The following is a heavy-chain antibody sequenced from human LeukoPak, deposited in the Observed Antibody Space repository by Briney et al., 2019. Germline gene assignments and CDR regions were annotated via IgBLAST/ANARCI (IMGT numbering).Heavy chain of an antibody. V-gene: IGHV3-23*01. CDR3: GVEPIAVAGTESDY. CDR1: GFTFSSYG. D-gene: IGHD6-19*01. Sequence: GGSLRLSCAASGFTFSSYGMSWVRQAPGKGLEWVSAIRGSGGSTYYADSVKGRFTISRDNSKNTLYLQMNSLRAEDTAVYYSGVEPIAVAGTESDYWGQGTLVTVSS. CDR2: IRGSGGST. J-gene: IGHJ4*02.